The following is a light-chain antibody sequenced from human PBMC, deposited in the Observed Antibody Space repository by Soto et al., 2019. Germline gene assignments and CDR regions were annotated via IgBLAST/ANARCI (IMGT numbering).Light chain of an antibody. CDR3: QQYNGWPIT. Sequence: EIVLTQSPGTLSLSPGERAALSCRASQSVASSSIAWYQQRLGQAPRLLIYGASNRATGIPDRFSGSGSGTDFTLTFSRLDPEDFAVYYCQQYNGWPITFGQGTRLEIK. CDR1: QSVASSS. V-gene: IGKV3-20*01. CDR2: GAS. J-gene: IGKJ5*01.